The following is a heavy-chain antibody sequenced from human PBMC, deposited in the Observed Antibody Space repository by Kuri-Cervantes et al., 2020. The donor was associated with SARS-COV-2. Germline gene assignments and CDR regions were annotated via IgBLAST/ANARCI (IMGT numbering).Heavy chain of an antibody. J-gene: IGHJ4*02. CDR2: ISASGAST. Sequence: GGSLRLSCAASGFTFSIYGMHWVRPAPGKGLEWVSVISASGASTYYADSVKGRFTISRDNSKNTLYLQMNSLRAEDTAVYYCAKVGTSIAVSGRFDYWGQGTLVTVSS. CDR3: AKVGTSIAVSGRFDY. D-gene: IGHD6-19*01. CDR1: GFTFSIYG. V-gene: IGHV3-23*01.